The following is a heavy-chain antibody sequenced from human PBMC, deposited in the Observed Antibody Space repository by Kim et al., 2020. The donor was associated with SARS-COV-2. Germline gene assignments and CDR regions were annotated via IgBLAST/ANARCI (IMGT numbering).Heavy chain of an antibody. CDR3: AKEGLASFWYFDL. D-gene: IGHD2-15*01. J-gene: IGHJ2*01. Sequence: GGSLRLSCTASEFTFSSYAMNWVRQAPGKGLEWVSLISGNGGSTYYADSVKGRFTISRDNSKNTLYLQMNSLRAEDTAVYYCAKEGLASFWYFDLWGHGTLVTVSS. CDR2: ISGNGGST. CDR1: EFTFSSYA. V-gene: IGHV3-23*01.